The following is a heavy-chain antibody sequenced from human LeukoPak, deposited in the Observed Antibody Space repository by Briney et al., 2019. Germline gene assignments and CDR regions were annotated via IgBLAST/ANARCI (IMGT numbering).Heavy chain of an antibody. V-gene: IGHV4-30-4*08. Sequence: SQTLSLTCTVSGGSISSGDDYWSWIRQPAGKGLEWIGYIYYSGTTYYNPSLKSRASISVDTSKNQFSLKLSSVTAADTALYFCARLVGYYSRGSCYHFDYWGQGSLATVSS. CDR3: ARLVGYYSRGSCYHFDY. D-gene: IGHD2-15*01. J-gene: IGHJ4*02. CDR2: IYYSGTT. CDR1: GGSISSGDDY.